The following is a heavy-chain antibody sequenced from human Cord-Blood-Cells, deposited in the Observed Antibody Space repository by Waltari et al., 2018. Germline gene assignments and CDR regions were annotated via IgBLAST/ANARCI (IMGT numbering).Heavy chain of an antibody. V-gene: IGHV1-8*01. CDR1: GYTLTSYH. CDR3: ARGVKLLYYYYGMDV. D-gene: IGHD3-10*01. J-gene: IGHJ6*02. Sequence: QVQLVQSGAEVKKPGASVKVSCKASGYTLTSYHINWVLRATGQGLDWMGWMNPNSGNTGYAQKFQGRVTMTRNTSISTAYMELSSLRSEDTAVYYCARGVKLLYYYYGMDVWGQGTTVTVSS. CDR2: MNPNSGNT.